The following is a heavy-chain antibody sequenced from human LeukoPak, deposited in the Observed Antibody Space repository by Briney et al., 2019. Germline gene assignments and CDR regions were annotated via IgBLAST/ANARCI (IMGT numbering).Heavy chain of an antibody. CDR1: GFTFTTYV. V-gene: IGHV3-23*01. J-gene: IGHJ5*02. Sequence: GGSLRLSCVGSGFTFTTYVMNWVRQAPGKGLEWVSGISGRGGSTYYADSVKGRFTISRDNSNNMLYLQMNSLRAEDTAVYYCATDGAGFDTWGQGVLVTVSS. CDR2: ISGRGGST. CDR3: ATDGAGFDT.